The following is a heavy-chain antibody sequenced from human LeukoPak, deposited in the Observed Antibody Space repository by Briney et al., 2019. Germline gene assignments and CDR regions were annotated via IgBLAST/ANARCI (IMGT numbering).Heavy chain of an antibody. J-gene: IGHJ3*02. V-gene: IGHV1-18*01. CDR2: ISAYNGNT. CDR1: GYTFTSYG. D-gene: IGHD5-12*01. Sequence: ASVKVSCKASGYTFTSYGISWVRQAPGQGLEWMGWISAYNGNTNYAQKLQGRVTMTTDTSTSTAYMELRSLRSDDTAVYYCARDKDVIVATIIGGDAFDIWGQGTMVTVSS. CDR3: ARDKDVIVATIIGGDAFDI.